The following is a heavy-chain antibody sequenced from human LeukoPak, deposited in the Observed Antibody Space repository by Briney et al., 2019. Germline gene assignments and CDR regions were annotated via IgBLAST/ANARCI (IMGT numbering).Heavy chain of an antibody. J-gene: IGHJ4*02. CDR1: GDSVSSNIGA. CDR2: TYYRSKWHY. D-gene: IGHD3-3*01. V-gene: IGHV6-1*01. CDR3: ASDSYDFWSGYSARAGFDY. Sequence: SQTLSLTCVISGDSVSSNIGAWNWIRQSPSRGLEWLGRTYYRSKWHYDYAASVKSRIAINPDTSKNQFSLQLNSVTPEDTAVYYCASDSYDFWSGYSARAGFDYWGQRILVTVSS.